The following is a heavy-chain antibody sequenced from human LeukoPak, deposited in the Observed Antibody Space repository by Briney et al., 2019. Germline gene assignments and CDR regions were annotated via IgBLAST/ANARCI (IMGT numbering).Heavy chain of an antibody. D-gene: IGHD3-10*01. V-gene: IGHV1-69*04. Sequence: SVKVSCKASAGTFSSSAITWVRQAPGQGLEWVGRIIPMLSITDNAQKFQGRVTITADKSTSTIYMELSSLRSDDTAIYYCARTPGCSTLWFGCNAFDMWGQGAMVTVSS. CDR3: ARTPGCSTLWFGCNAFDM. CDR2: IIPMLSIT. J-gene: IGHJ3*02. CDR1: AGTFSSSA.